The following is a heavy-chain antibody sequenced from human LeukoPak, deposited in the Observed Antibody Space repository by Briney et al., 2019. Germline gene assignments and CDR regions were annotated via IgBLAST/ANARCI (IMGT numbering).Heavy chain of an antibody. D-gene: IGHD1-14*01. CDR3: ARDNPPDY. V-gene: IGHV3-7*03. Sequence: GGSLRLSCVASGFTFSSSWMSWVRQAPGKGLEWVANIKQDGSEKSYVESVRGRFTISRDNAKDSLYLQLNSLRAEDTALYYCARDNPPDYWGQGTLVTVSS. CDR1: GFTFSSSW. J-gene: IGHJ4*02. CDR2: IKQDGSEK.